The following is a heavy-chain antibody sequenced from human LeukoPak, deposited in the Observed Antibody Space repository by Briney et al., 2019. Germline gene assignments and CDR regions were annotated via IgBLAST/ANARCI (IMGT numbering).Heavy chain of an antibody. CDR1: GFTFSSYS. J-gene: IGHJ4*02. Sequence: GRSLRLSCAASGFTFSSYSMHWVRQAPGKGLEWVAVISYDGSNKYYADSVKGRFTISRDNSKNTLYLQMNSLRAEDTAVYYCAKDGEQLVLLQVPDYWGQGTLVTVSS. CDR2: ISYDGSNK. D-gene: IGHD6-13*01. V-gene: IGHV3-30*18. CDR3: AKDGEQLVLLQVPDY.